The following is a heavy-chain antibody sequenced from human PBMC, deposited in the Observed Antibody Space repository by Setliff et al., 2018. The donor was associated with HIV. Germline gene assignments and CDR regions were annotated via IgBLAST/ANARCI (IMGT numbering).Heavy chain of an antibody. CDR3: ARQDHSSVNTGSLYAFDV. CDR1: GYTFTSFV. CDR2: IEPSSGGT. V-gene: IGHV1-2*06. Sequence: ASVKVSCKASGYTFTSFVMNWVRQAPGHELQLMGRIEPSSGGTNYIQKFQGRVTITRDTSIYTVYMELTGLTSDDTAVYYCARQDHSSVNTGSLYAFDVWGQGTMVTVSS. J-gene: IGHJ3*01. D-gene: IGHD2-8*02.